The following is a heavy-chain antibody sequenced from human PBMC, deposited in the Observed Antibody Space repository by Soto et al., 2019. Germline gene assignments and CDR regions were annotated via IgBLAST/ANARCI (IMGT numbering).Heavy chain of an antibody. CDR2: IYYSGST. J-gene: IGHJ4*02. V-gene: IGHV4-61*01. D-gene: IGHD3-22*01. Sequence: ASETLSLTCTVSSDSVSSSSYTWGWIRQPPGKGPEWIGYIYYSGSTSYNPSLRSRLTISVDTSKNQFSLRLTSVTAADTAVYYCAREDSSGYKFFDDWGQGTLVTVSS. CDR1: SDSVSSSSYT. CDR3: AREDSSGYKFFDD.